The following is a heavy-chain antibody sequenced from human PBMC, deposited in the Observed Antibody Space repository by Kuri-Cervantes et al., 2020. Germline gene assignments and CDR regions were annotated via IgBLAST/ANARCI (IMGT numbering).Heavy chain of an antibody. CDR2: INPNSGGT. D-gene: IGHD6-13*01. CDR3: ARDVSGYSSTYIDY. CDR1: GYTFTGYY. J-gene: IGHJ4*02. V-gene: IGHV1-2*04. Sequence: ASVKVSCKASGYTFTGYYMHWVRQAPGQGLEWMGWINPNSGGTNYAQKFQGWVTMTRDTSISTAYMELSRLRSDDTAVYYCARDVSGYSSTYIDYWGQGTLVTVSS.